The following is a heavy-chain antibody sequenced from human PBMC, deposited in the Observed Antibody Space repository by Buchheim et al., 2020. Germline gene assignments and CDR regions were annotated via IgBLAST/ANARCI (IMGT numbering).Heavy chain of an antibody. J-gene: IGHJ5*02. Sequence: EVQLVESGGGLVKPGGSLRLSCAASGFTFSSYSMNWVRQAPGKGLEWVSSISSSSSYIYYADSVKGRFTIPRDNAKNSLYLQMNSLRAEDTAVYYCARDRANIVVVPAAPPDLWGQGTL. CDR3: ARDRANIVVVPAAPPDL. CDR1: GFTFSSYS. V-gene: IGHV3-21*01. D-gene: IGHD2-2*01. CDR2: ISSSSSYI.